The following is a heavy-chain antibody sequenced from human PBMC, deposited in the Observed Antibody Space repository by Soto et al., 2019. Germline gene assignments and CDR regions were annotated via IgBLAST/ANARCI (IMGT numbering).Heavy chain of an antibody. Sequence: PSETLSLTCTVSGGSISSGGYYWSWIRQHPGKGLEWIGYIYYSGSTYYNPSLKSRVTISVDTSKNQFSLKLSSVTAADTAVYYCARASGYCTNGVCYRGGGYYYYYYGMDVWGQGTTVTVSS. J-gene: IGHJ6*02. CDR1: GGSISSGGYY. D-gene: IGHD2-8*01. CDR3: ARASGYCTNGVCYRGGGYYYYYYGMDV. CDR2: IYYSGST. V-gene: IGHV4-31*03.